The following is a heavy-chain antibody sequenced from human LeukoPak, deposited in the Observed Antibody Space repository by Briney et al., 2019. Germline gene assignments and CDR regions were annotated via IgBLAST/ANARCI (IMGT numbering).Heavy chain of an antibody. D-gene: IGHD6-6*01. CDR3: ARGPNSNWSGLDF. CDR1: GFSFSGHW. J-gene: IGHJ4*02. CDR2: ISPTGSST. V-gene: IGHV3-74*01. Sequence: GGSLRLSCTASGFSFSGHWMHWARQLPGKGLVWVSRISPTGSSTSYADSVKGRFTVSRDNAKNTLYLQVNNLRAEDTAVYYCARGPNSNWSGLDFWGQGTLLTVSS.